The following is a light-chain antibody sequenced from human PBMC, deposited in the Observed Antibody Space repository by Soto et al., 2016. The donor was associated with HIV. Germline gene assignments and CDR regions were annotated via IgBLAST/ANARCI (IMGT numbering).Light chain of an antibody. J-gene: IGLJ2*01. V-gene: IGLV3-25*03. Sequence: SYKLTQPPSVSVSPGQTARITCSGDALPDQYAFWYQQKPGKAPVQVIYKDIKRPSGIPERFSDSRSGTTVTLTISGVQAEDEGDYYCQSADNSGAIFGGGTKLSVL. CDR2: KDI. CDR3: QSADNSGAI. CDR1: ALPDQY.